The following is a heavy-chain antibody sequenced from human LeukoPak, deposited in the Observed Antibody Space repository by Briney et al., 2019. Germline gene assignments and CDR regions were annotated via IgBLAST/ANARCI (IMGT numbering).Heavy chain of an antibody. CDR1: GFTFSSYA. Sequence: GGSLRLSCAASGFTFSSYAMSWVRQAPGKGLEWASTISGSGSVTYYADSVKGRFTISRDNSRNTLYLQVNSLRADDTAVYYCARAGNYYGDYDYWGQGTLVTVSS. CDR3: ARAGNYYGDYDY. CDR2: ISGSGSVT. V-gene: IGHV3-23*01. D-gene: IGHD4-17*01. J-gene: IGHJ4*02.